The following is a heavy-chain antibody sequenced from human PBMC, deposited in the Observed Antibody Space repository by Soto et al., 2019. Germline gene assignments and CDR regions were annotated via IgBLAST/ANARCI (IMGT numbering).Heavy chain of an antibody. J-gene: IGHJ4*02. V-gene: IGHV1-18*01. D-gene: IGHD2-2*01. CDR2: ISAYNGNT. Sequence: QVQLVQSGAEVKKPGASVKVSCKASGYTFTSYGISWVRQAPGQGLEWMGWISAYNGNTDYPQKLQGRVTMTTDTSTSTAYMELRSLGSDDTAVYYCAREGYCISTSCYASALDYWGQGTLVTVSS. CDR1: GYTFTSYG. CDR3: AREGYCISTSCYASALDY.